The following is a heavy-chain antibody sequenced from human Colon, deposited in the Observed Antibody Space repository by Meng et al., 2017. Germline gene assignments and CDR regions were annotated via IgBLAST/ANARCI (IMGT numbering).Heavy chain of an antibody. D-gene: IGHD1-26*01. J-gene: IGHJ4*02. CDR3: ARGGAPPYYFDY. CDR1: GYTVSNYE. V-gene: IGHV1-8*02. Sequence: QVQLVQSGAEVKKPGASVRVSCETSGYTVSNYEVNWVRQASGHGLEWMGWMNPDSGKTGYAHKFQGRVTLTRDTSTGTAYMELTSLTPDDTAVCYCARGGAPPYYFDYWGQGTLVTVSS. CDR2: MNPDSGKT.